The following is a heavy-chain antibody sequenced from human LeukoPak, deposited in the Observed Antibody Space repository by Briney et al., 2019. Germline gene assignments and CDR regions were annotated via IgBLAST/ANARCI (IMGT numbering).Heavy chain of an antibody. CDR1: GFTFSDYS. CDR3: ARVEWSSWYEY. Sequence: PGGSLRLSCAASGFTFSDYSMNWVRQAPGKGLEWVANIKQDGSEKYYVDSVKGRFTISRDNAKNSLYLQMNSLRAEDTAVYYCARVEWSSWYEYWGQGTLVTVSS. V-gene: IGHV3-7*01. J-gene: IGHJ4*02. D-gene: IGHD6-13*01. CDR2: IKQDGSEK.